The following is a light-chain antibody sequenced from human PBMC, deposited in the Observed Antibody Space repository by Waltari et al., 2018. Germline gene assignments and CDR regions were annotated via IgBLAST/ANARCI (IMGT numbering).Light chain of an antibody. CDR1: QGLLYRSNNKNY. CDR3: QQYYSPVT. J-gene: IGKJ1*01. V-gene: IGKV4-1*01. Sequence: DFVMTQSPDSLAVSLGERATINCKSSQGLLYRSNNKNYLAWFQQKPGQPPKLLIYWASTRESGVPDRFSGSGSGTDFTLTINSLQAEDVAVYYCQQYYSPVTFGRGTRVEIK. CDR2: WAS.